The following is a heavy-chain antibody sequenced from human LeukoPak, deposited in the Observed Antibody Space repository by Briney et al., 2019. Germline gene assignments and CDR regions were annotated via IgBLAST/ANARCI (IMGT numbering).Heavy chain of an antibody. Sequence: GGCLRLSCAASGFIFSSYSMNWVRQAPGKGLEWVSYINTNGFTTSYADSVKGRFTLSRDNAKNSLYLEMNSLRDEDSAVYYCAREGFYGAFDIWGQTTMVTVSS. D-gene: IGHD3-10*01. CDR2: INTNGFTT. CDR3: AREGFYGAFDI. CDR1: GFIFSSYS. V-gene: IGHV3-48*02. J-gene: IGHJ3*02.